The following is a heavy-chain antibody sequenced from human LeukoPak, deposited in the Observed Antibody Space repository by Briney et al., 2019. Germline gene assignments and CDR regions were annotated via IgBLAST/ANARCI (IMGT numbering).Heavy chain of an antibody. D-gene: IGHD2-15*01. CDR1: GGPISGYY. Sequence: SETLSLTCSVSGGPISGYYWNWIRQSAEKGLEWIGRISSSGTTNYNPSLESRVTMSVDTTKDQFSLRLTSVTAADTAVDFCARDRGIAQGRSRHPLFDYWGQGILVSVSS. CDR2: ISSSGTT. J-gene: IGHJ4*02. CDR3: ARDRGIAQGRSRHPLFDY. V-gene: IGHV4-4*07.